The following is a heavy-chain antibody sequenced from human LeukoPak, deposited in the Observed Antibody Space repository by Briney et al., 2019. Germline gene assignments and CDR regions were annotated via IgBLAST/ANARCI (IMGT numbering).Heavy chain of an antibody. CDR2: IYYSGST. CDR1: GGSISGYY. Sequence: SETLSLTCTVSGGSISGYYWSWIRQPPGKGLEWIGDIYYSGSTNYNPSLKSRVTISVDTSKNQFSLKLSSVTAADTAVYYCARRSDYDSSGYSYYFDYWGQGTLVTVSS. CDR3: ARRSDYDSSGYSYYFDY. J-gene: IGHJ4*02. V-gene: IGHV4-59*01. D-gene: IGHD3-22*01.